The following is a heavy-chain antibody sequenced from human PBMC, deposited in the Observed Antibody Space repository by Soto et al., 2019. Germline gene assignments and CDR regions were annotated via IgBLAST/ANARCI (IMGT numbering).Heavy chain of an antibody. Sequence: PGGSLRLSCAASGFTFSSYGMHWVRQAPGKGLEWVAVIWYEGSNKYYADSVKGRFTISRDNSKNTLYLQMNSLRAEDTAVYYCARGPLAHFWSGSHPMDVWGQGTTVTVAS. D-gene: IGHD3-3*02. CDR3: ARGPLAHFWSGSHPMDV. CDR1: GFTFSSYG. CDR2: IWYEGSNK. J-gene: IGHJ6*02. V-gene: IGHV3-33*01.